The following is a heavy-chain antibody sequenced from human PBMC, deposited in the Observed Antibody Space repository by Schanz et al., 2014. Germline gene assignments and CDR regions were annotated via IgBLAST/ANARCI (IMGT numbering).Heavy chain of an antibody. CDR1: GYTFSSYG. J-gene: IGHJ4*02. CDR3: ARDFSAYVGNYFDF. CDR2: INGYNDHT. V-gene: IGHV1-18*01. Sequence: QVQLAQPGAEVKKPGASVKVSCKASGYTFSSYGITWVRQAPGQGLEWMGWINGYNDHTLYAQKFQGRVTMTTDTSTSTSYMELTSLRFDDTAVYYCARDFSAYVGNYFDFWGQGTLVTVSS. D-gene: IGHD5-12*01.